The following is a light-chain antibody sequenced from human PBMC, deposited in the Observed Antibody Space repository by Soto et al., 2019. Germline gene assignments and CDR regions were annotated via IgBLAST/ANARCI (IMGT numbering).Light chain of an antibody. Sequence: QSALTQPASVSGSPGQSITISCTGISSDVGSYNLVSWYQQHPGKAPKVMIYEGSKRPSGVSNRFSGSRPGNTASLTISGLQAEDEAHYYCSSYAGSSTHVVFGGETNLTVL. CDR3: SSYAGSSTHVV. J-gene: IGLJ2*01. CDR1: SSDVGSYNL. CDR2: EGS. V-gene: IGLV2-23*01.